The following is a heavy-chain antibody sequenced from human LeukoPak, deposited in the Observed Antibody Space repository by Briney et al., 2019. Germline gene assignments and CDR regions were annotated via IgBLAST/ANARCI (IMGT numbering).Heavy chain of an antibody. J-gene: IGHJ6*02. D-gene: IGHD3-3*01. CDR3: ARPYYDFGYGMDV. CDR1: GGSISSSSYS. V-gene: IGHV4-39*01. Sequence: SETLSLTCTVSGGSISSSSYSWGWIRQPPGKGLEWIGSIYYSGSTYYNPSLKSRVTISVDTSKNQFSLKLSSVTAADTAVYYCARPYYDFGYGMDVWGRGTTVTVSS. CDR2: IYYSGST.